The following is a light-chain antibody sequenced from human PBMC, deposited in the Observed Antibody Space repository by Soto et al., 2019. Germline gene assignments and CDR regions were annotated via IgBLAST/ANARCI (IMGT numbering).Light chain of an antibody. CDR2: AAS. V-gene: IGKV1-39*01. J-gene: IGKJ5*01. CDR3: QQSYTTASIT. Sequence: DIQMTQSPSSLSASVGDRVTITCRASQSISRNLNWYQHKPGKAPKLLIYAASCLQNGVPSRFSGGGSGTEFTLSISSLQPEEFGTYYCQQSYTTASITFGQGKRLEIK. CDR1: QSISRN.